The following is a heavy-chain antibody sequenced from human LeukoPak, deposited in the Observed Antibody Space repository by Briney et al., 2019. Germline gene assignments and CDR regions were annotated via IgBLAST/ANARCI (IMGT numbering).Heavy chain of an antibody. V-gene: IGHV4-34*01. Sequence: PSETLSLICAVYGGSFSGYYWSWIRQPPGKGLEWIGEINHSGSTNYNPSLKSRVTISVDTSKNQFSLKLSSVTAADTAVYYCAREGHYSSSLYKYFQHWGQGTLVTVSS. J-gene: IGHJ1*01. CDR2: INHSGST. D-gene: IGHD6-13*01. CDR3: AREGHYSSSLYKYFQH. CDR1: GGSFSGYY.